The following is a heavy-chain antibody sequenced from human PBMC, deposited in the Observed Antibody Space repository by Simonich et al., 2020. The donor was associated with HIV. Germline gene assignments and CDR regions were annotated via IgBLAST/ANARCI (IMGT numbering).Heavy chain of an antibody. CDR2: NIPIFGTT. D-gene: IGHD6-13*01. CDR3: ARGGGEQQWVSWFDP. V-gene: IGHV1-69*13. Sequence: QVQLVQSGAEVKKPGSSVKVSCKASGGTFSSHVISWVQQAPGQGLEWMGGNIPIFGTTHNAQKFQGRVTITADESASTAYMELSSLSSEDTAVYYCARGGGEQQWVSWFDPWGQGTLVTVSS. J-gene: IGHJ5*02. CDR1: GGTFSSHV.